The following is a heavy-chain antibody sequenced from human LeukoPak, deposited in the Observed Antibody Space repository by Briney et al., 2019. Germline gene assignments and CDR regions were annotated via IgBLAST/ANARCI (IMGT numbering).Heavy chain of an antibody. CDR3: ARGVIVVVPAAIPPPYYYYYYMDV. J-gene: IGHJ6*03. Sequence: SETLSLTCTVSGGSISSYYWSWIRQPPGKGLEWIGYIYYSGSTNYNPSLKSRVTISVDTSKNQFSLKLSSVTAADTAVYYCARGVIVVVPAAIPPPYYYYYYMDVWGKGTTVTVSS. CDR2: IYYSGST. D-gene: IGHD2-2*01. V-gene: IGHV4-59*01. CDR1: GGSISSYY.